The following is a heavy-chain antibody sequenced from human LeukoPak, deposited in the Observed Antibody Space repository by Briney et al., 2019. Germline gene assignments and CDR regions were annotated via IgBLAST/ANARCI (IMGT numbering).Heavy chain of an antibody. J-gene: IGHJ4*02. D-gene: IGHD3-10*01. Sequence: AGGSLRLSCAASGFIFSSYAMHWVRQASGKGLEWVAVISYDGSSKNYADSVKGRFTISRDSSKNTLYLQMNSLRAEDTAVYYCARGSMVRGDIQPLDYWGQGTLVSVSS. CDR2: ISYDGSSK. CDR1: GFIFSSYA. CDR3: ARGSMVRGDIQPLDY. V-gene: IGHV3-30*04.